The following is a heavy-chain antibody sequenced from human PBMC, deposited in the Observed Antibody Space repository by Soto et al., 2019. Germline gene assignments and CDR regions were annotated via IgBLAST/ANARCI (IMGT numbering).Heavy chain of an antibody. D-gene: IGHD3-22*01. CDR1: GDSVSSNSVA. CDR2: TYYRSKWYN. Sequence: PSQTLSLTCAISGDSVSSNSVAWNWIRQSPSRGLEWLGRTYYRSKWYNDYGVTVKGRIAINPDTSKNQFSLQLNSVTPEDTAVYYCARGRVNAFDIWGQGTMVTV. J-gene: IGHJ3*02. V-gene: IGHV6-1*01. CDR3: ARGRVNAFDI.